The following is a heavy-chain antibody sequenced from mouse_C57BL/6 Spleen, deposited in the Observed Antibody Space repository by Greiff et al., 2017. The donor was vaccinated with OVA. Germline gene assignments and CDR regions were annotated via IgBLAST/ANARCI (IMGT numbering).Heavy chain of an antibody. CDR2: IYPGSGST. D-gene: IGHD2-4*01. CDR3: ARRGIYDYDGYAMDY. Sequence: VQLQQSGAELVKPGASVKMSCKASGYTFTSYWITWVKQRPGQGLEWIGDIYPGSGSTNYNEKFKSKATLTVDTSSSTAYMQLSSLTSEDSAVYYCARRGIYDYDGYAMDYWGQGTSVTVSS. J-gene: IGHJ4*01. CDR1: GYTFTSYW. V-gene: IGHV1-55*01.